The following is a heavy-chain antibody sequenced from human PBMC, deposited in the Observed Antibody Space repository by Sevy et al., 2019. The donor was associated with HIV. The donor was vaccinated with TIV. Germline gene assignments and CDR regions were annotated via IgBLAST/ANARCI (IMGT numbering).Heavy chain of an antibody. CDR2: IYYSGST. Sequence: SETLSLTCTVSGGSISSSSYYWGWIRQPPGKGLEWIGSIYYSGSTYYNPSLKSRVTISVDASKNQFSLKLSSVTAADTAVYYCARHPDNGDYVWAFDIWGQGTMVTVSS. V-gene: IGHV4-39*01. CDR3: ARHPDNGDYVWAFDI. J-gene: IGHJ3*02. CDR1: GGSISSSSYY. D-gene: IGHD4-17*01.